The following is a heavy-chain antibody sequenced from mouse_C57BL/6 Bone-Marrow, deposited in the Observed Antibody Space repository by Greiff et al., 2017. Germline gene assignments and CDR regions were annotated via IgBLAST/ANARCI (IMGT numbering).Heavy chain of an antibody. V-gene: IGHV1-50*01. CDR2: IDPSDSYT. CDR3: ARDYYGSSMIAY. D-gene: IGHD1-1*01. CDR1: GYTFTSYW. Sequence: QVQLQQPGAELATPGASVKLSCKASGYTFTSYWMQWVKQRPGQGLEWIGEIDPSDSYTNYNQKFKGKATLTVDTSSSTAYMQLSSLTSDDYAVYYCARDYYGSSMIAYWGQGTLVTVSA. J-gene: IGHJ3*01.